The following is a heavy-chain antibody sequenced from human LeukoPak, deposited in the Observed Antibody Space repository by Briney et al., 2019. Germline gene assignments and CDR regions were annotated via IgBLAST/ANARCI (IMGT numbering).Heavy chain of an antibody. CDR1: GFTFSSYA. D-gene: IGHD6-19*01. J-gene: IGHJ6*02. CDR2: ISGSGGST. CDR3: AKFVRVAGILYGMDV. Sequence: GGSLRLSCAASGFTFSSYAMSWVRQAPGKGLEWVSAISGSGGSTYYADSVKGRFTISRDNSKNTLYLQMNSLRAEDTAVYYCAKFVRVAGILYGMDVWGQGTTVTVSS. V-gene: IGHV3-23*01.